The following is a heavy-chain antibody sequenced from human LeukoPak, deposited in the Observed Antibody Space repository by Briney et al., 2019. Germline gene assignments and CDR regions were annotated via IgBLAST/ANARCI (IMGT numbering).Heavy chain of an antibody. CDR1: ASTFSSNW. CDR2: ISKDGSST. CDR3: AASMAGFNWFDP. D-gene: IGHD6-19*01. Sequence: GGALRLSCAASASTFSSNWMHWVRQAPGKGLVWVSRISKDGSSTSYADSVKGRFTISRDNAKNTLYLQMSSLTVEDTAVYYCAASMAGFNWFDPWGQGTLVTVSS. J-gene: IGHJ5*02. V-gene: IGHV3-74*01.